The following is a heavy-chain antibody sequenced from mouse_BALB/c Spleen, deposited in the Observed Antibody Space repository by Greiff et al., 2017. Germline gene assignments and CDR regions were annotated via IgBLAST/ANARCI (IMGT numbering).Heavy chain of an antibody. V-gene: IGHV5-17*02. D-gene: IGHD2-1*01. CDR3: ARFYGNYEGYAMDY. Sequence: EVKLMESGGGLVQPGGSRKLSCAASGFTFSSFGMHWVRQAPEKGLEWVAYISSGSSTIYYADTVKGRFTISRDNPKNTLFLQMTSLRSEDTAMYYCARFYGNYEGYAMDYWGQGTSVTVSS. J-gene: IGHJ4*01. CDR2: ISSGSSTI. CDR1: GFTFSSFG.